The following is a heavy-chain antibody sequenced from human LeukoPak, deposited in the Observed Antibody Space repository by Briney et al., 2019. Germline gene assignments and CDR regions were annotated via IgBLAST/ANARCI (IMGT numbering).Heavy chain of an antibody. J-gene: IGHJ5*02. Sequence: PSETPSLTCTVSGGSISSGGYYWSWIRQHPGKGLEWIGYIYYSGSTYYNPSLKSRVTISVDTSKNQFSLKLSSVTAADTAVYYCARTEYCGGDCYSDNWFDPWGQGTLVTVSS. CDR2: IYYSGST. CDR1: GGSISSGGYY. CDR3: ARTEYCGGDCYSDNWFDP. V-gene: IGHV4-31*03. D-gene: IGHD2-21*02.